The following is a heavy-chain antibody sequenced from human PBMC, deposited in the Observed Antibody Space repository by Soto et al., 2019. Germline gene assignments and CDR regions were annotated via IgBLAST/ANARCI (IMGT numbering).Heavy chain of an antibody. CDR1: GFTFSSYG. Sequence: GGSLRLSCAASGFTFSSYGMHWVRQAPGKGLEWVAVISYDGSNKYYADSVKGRFTISRDNSKNTLYLQMNSLRAEDTAVYYCAKDYYVAAHSDPYYFDYWGQGTLVTVSS. D-gene: IGHD3-10*02. V-gene: IGHV3-30*18. CDR3: AKDYYVAAHSDPYYFDY. J-gene: IGHJ4*02. CDR2: ISYDGSNK.